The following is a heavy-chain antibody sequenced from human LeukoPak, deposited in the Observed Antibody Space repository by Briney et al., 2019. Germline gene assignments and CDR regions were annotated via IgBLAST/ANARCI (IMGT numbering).Heavy chain of an antibody. Sequence: GGSLRLSCAASGFTFSSYSMNWVRQAPGKGLEWVSSIRSSSSYIYYADSVKGRFTISRDNAKNSLYLQMNSLRAEDTAVYYCARGDGVGAFDIWGQGTMVTVSS. D-gene: IGHD2-8*01. J-gene: IGHJ3*02. CDR2: IRSSSSYI. V-gene: IGHV3-21*01. CDR3: ARGDGVGAFDI. CDR1: GFTFSSYS.